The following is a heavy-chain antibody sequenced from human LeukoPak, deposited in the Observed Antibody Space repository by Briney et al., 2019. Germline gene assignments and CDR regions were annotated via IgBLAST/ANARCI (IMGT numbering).Heavy chain of an antibody. CDR1: GYTFTGYY. Sequence: ASVKVSCKASGYTFTGYYMHWVRQAPGQGLEWMGWMNPNSGNTGYAQKFQGRVTMTRNTSISTAYMELSSLRSEDTAVYYCARLGYCSSTSCYAGYYYGMDVWGQGTTVTVSS. V-gene: IGHV1-8*02. CDR2: MNPNSGNT. J-gene: IGHJ6*02. CDR3: ARLGYCSSTSCYAGYYYGMDV. D-gene: IGHD2-2*01.